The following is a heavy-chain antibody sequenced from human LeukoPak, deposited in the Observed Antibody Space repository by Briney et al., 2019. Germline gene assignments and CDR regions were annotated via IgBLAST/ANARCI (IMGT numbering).Heavy chain of an antibody. CDR2: IYYSGST. Sequence: SETLSLTCTVSGGSFSSSSDYWGWIRQPPGKGLEWMGSIYYSGSTYYNPSLKSRVTISVDTSKNQFALKLSSVSAADTAVYYCARSGLSVYYYYYYMDVWGKGTTVTVSS. V-gene: IGHV4-39*01. J-gene: IGHJ6*03. CDR3: ARSGLSVYYYYYYMDV. CDR1: GGSFSSSSDY. D-gene: IGHD1-14*01.